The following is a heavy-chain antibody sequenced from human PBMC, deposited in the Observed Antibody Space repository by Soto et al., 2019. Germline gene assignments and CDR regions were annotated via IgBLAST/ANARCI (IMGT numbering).Heavy chain of an antibody. CDR2: IYPVYSDT. CDR1: GYSFTSYW. Sequence: GESLKISCKGSGYSFTSYWIGWVRQMPGKGLEWMGIIYPVYSDTRYSPSFQGQFTISADKSISTAYLQWSSLKASDTAMYYCASSSSSWFSYCMDVCGQVTTVTVSS. D-gene: IGHD6-13*01. J-gene: IGHJ6*02. V-gene: IGHV5-51*01. CDR3: ASSSSSWFSYCMDV.